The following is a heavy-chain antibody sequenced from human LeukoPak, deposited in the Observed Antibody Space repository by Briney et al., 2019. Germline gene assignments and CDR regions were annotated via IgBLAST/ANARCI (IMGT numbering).Heavy chain of an antibody. CDR3: ARDLPSYHYDSSGSFDY. V-gene: IGHV3-30-3*01. CDR1: GFTFSSYA. CDR2: ISYDGSNK. Sequence: GGSLGLSCAASGFTFSSYAMHWVRQAPGKGLEWVAVISYDGSNKYYADSVKGRFTISRDNSKNTLYLQMNSLRAEDTAVYYCARDLPSYHYDSSGSFDYWGQGTLVTVSS. J-gene: IGHJ4*02. D-gene: IGHD3-22*01.